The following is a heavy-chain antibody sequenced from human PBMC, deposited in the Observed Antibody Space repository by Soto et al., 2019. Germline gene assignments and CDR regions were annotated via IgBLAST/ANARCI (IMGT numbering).Heavy chain of an antibody. CDR3: VGPTRDFDY. V-gene: IGHV3-53*04. CDR1: GFSVSSSY. D-gene: IGHD6-6*01. Sequence: EVQLVESGGGLVQPGGSLRLSCVVSGFSVSSSYMSWVRQAPEKGLEWVSVFYSSGTTYYVDSVKGRFTISRDRSTNTLNLQMNSLGPEDTAVYYCVGPTRDFDYWGQGTLVTVSS. J-gene: IGHJ4*02. CDR2: FYSSGTT.